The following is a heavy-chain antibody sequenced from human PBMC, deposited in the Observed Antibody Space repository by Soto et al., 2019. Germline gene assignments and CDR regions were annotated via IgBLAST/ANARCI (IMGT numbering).Heavy chain of an antibody. Sequence: PGGSLRLSCAASGFTFSSYGMHWVRQAPGKGLEWVAVISYDGSNKYYADSVKGRFTISRDNSKNTLYLQMNSLRAEDTAVYYCAKVSTYYDFWSGYPYGMDVWGQGTTVTVS. D-gene: IGHD3-3*01. CDR3: AKVSTYYDFWSGYPYGMDV. V-gene: IGHV3-30*18. CDR2: ISYDGSNK. CDR1: GFTFSSYG. J-gene: IGHJ6*02.